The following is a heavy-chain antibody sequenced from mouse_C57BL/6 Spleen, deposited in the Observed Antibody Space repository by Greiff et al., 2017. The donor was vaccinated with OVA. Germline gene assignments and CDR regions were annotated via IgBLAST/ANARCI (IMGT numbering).Heavy chain of an antibody. CDR2: IHPNSGST. D-gene: IGHD2-4*01. CDR1: GYTFTSYW. V-gene: IGHV1-64*01. Sequence: VKLVESGAELVKPGASVKLPCKASGYTFTSYWMHWVKQRPGQGLEWIGMIHPNSGSTNYNEKFKSKATLTVDKSSSTAYMQLSSLTSEDSAVYYCARFDYGFAYWGQGTLVTVSA. J-gene: IGHJ3*01. CDR3: ARFDYGFAY.